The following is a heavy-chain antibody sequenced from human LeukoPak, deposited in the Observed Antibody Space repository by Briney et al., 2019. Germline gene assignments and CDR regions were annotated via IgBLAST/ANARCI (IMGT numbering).Heavy chain of an antibody. CDR1: GFTFSSYS. V-gene: IGHV3-21*01. J-gene: IGHJ4*02. CDR3: ARDPTTYGSGSYYYYFDY. CDR2: ISSSSIYI. Sequence: GGSLRLSCADPGFTFSSYSMNWVRQAPGKGLEWVSSISSSSIYIYYADSVKGRFTISRDNAKNSLYLQMNSLRAEDTAVYYCARDPTTYGSGSYYYYFDYWGQGTLVTVSS. D-gene: IGHD3-10*01.